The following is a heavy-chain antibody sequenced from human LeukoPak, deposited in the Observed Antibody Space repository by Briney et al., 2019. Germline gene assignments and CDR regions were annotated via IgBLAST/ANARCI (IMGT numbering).Heavy chain of an antibody. D-gene: IGHD5-24*01. Sequence: PGGSLRLSCAASGFTFSDYSMNWVRQAPGKGLEWISYIGIDSGNTNYADSVKGRFTISGDKAKNSLYLQMNSLRVEDTAVYYCARGYKYALDNWGQGTLVTVSS. V-gene: IGHV3-48*01. CDR3: ARGYKYALDN. J-gene: IGHJ4*02. CDR1: GFTFSDYS. CDR2: IGIDSGNT.